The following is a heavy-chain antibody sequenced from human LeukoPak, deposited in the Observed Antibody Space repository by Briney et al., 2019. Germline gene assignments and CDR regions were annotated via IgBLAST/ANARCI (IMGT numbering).Heavy chain of an antibody. CDR1: GFTFSNYA. D-gene: IGHD6-13*01. V-gene: IGHV3-30*04. CDR2: ISYDGSVE. J-gene: IGHJ4*02. Sequence: GWSLRLSCAASGFTFSNYAMHWVRQAPGKGLEWVALISYDGSVEKNAASVKGRFTIYRDNSKNTLYLQMNSLRTEDTAVYYCARALGSSWDSSLDSWGQGTLVPVSS. CDR3: ARALGSSWDSSLDS.